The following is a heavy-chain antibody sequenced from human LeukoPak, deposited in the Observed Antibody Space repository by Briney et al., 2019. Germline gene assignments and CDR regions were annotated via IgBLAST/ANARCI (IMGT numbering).Heavy chain of an antibody. V-gene: IGHV1-18*01. CDR2: MSPNSGNT. Sequence: ASVKVSCKASGYTFTSFDMNWVRQATGQGLEWMGWMSPNSGNTSYAQKLQGRVTMTTDTSTSTAYMELRSLRSDDTAVYYCARDRNSGIQASDYWGQGTLVTVSS. CDR3: ARDRNSGIQASDY. J-gene: IGHJ4*02. CDR1: GYTFTSFD. D-gene: IGHD3-10*01.